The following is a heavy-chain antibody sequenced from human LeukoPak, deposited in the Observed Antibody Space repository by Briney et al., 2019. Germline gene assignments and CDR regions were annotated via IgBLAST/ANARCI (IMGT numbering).Heavy chain of an antibody. CDR3: AKGGRIVAAAFDY. CDR1: GFSVSRFV. V-gene: IGHV3-23*01. Sequence: GGSLRLSCAASGFSVSRFVVGWVRQAPGKGLEWVSGISDGGDSSYYADSVRGRFTISRDNSKNTLYLQMNSLRAEDTAVYYCAKGGRIVAAAFDYWGQGTLVTVSS. CDR2: ISDGGDSS. J-gene: IGHJ4*02. D-gene: IGHD6-13*01.